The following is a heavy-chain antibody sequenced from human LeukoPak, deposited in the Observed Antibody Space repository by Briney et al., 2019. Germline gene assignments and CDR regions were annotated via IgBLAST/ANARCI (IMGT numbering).Heavy chain of an antibody. J-gene: IGHJ4*02. D-gene: IGHD5-12*01. CDR3: ARVEASGYDYGAFDY. V-gene: IGHV3-7*01. CDR1: RFTFSNYW. CDR2: IKQDGSEK. Sequence: EGSLRLSCAASRFTFSNYWMSWVRQAPGKGLEWVANIKQDGSEKYYVDSVKGRFTISRDNAKNSLYLQMNSLRAEDTAVYYCARVEASGYDYGAFDYWGQGTLVTVSS.